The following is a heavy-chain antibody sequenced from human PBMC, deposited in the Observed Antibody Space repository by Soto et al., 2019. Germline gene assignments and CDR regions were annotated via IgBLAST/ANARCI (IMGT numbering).Heavy chain of an antibody. D-gene: IGHD4-17*01. CDR1: GFTFTDYQ. J-gene: IGHJ5*02. V-gene: IGHV3-11*01. CDR3: AGCDYEDWFDP. Sequence: PGGSLRLSCAASGFTFTDYQLTWIRQAPGKGLEWISYISSSGSTRYYADSVKGRFTISRDNAKNSLYLQMNSLRAEDTAVYYCAGCDYEDWFDPWGQGTLVTVSS. CDR2: ISSSGSTR.